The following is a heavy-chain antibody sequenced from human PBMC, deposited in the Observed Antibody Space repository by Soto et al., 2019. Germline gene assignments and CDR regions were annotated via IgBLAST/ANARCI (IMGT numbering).Heavy chain of an antibody. V-gene: IGHV4-59*01. J-gene: IGHJ6*02. CDR3: ARRTTVTPRGGYYYGIDV. CDR2: IYYSGST. Sequence: TSETLSLTCTVSGGSISSYYWSWIRQPPGKGLEWIGYIYYSGSTNYNPSLKSRVTISVDTSKNQFSLKLSSVTAADTAVYYCARRTTVTPRGGYYYGIDVWGQGTTVTVSS. CDR1: GGSISSYY. D-gene: IGHD4-4*01.